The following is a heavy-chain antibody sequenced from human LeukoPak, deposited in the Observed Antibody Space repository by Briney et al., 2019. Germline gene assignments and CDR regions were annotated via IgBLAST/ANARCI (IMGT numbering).Heavy chain of an antibody. Sequence: SETLSLTCTVSGGSISGYSWSWIRQSAGKGLEWIGRAYTSGNTNYNPSFKSRVTMSIDTSKKQFSLKLRSVTAADTAVYYCARDNPAGPWGQGTLVTVSS. J-gene: IGHJ5*02. D-gene: IGHD3-10*01. CDR3: ARDNPAGP. CDR2: AYTSGNT. V-gene: IGHV4-4*07. CDR1: GGSISGYS.